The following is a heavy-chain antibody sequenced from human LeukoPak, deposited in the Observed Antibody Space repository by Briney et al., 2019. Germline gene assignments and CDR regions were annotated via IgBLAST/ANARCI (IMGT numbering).Heavy chain of an antibody. V-gene: IGHV1-69*04. Sequence: ASVKVSCKASGGTFSSYTISWVRQAPGQGLEWMGRIIPILGIANYAQKFQGRVTITADKSTSTAYMELSSLRSEDTAVYYCAREECLGYCSAGYGMDVWGQGTTVTVSS. CDR2: IIPILGIA. D-gene: IGHD2-15*01. CDR1: GGTFSSYT. CDR3: AREECLGYCSAGYGMDV. J-gene: IGHJ6*02.